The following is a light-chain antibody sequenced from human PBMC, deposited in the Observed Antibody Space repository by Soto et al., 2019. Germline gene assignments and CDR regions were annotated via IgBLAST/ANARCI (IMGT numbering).Light chain of an antibody. J-gene: IGLJ1*01. CDR2: SNN. CDR1: SSKIGSNT. CDR3: AAWDDSPNGYV. Sequence: QSVLTQPPSASGTPGQRVTISCSGSSSKIGSNTVNWYQQLPGTAPKLLIYSNNQRPSGVPDRFSGSKSGTSASLAISGLQSEDEADYYCAAWDDSPNGYVFGTGTKVTVL. V-gene: IGLV1-44*01.